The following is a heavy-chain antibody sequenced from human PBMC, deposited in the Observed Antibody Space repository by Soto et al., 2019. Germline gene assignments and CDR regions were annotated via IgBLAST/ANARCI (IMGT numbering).Heavy chain of an antibody. CDR3: ATSYGSGYRAFDY. D-gene: IGHD3-10*01. CDR2: INPILSMS. Sequence: GASVKVSCKASGDTFAFHSINWVRQAPGLGLEWMGRINPILSMSNYAQRFQGRVTMTADKSTSTAYMVLSSLRSDDTAIYYCATSYGSGYRAFDYWGQGALVTVSS. V-gene: IGHV1-69*02. J-gene: IGHJ4*02. CDR1: GDTFAFHS.